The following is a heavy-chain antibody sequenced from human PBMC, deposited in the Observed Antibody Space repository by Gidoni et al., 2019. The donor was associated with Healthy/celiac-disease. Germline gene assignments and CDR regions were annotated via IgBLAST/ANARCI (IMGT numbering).Heavy chain of an antibody. CDR2: ISSSSSYI. Sequence: EVQLVESGGGLVKPGGSLRLSCAASGFTFSSYSMNWVRQAPGKGLDWVSSISSSSSYIYYADSVKGRFTISRDNAKNSLYLQMNSLRAEDTAVYYCARDLFIDVPLNLPAAIYYYYGMDVWGQGTTVTVSS. D-gene: IGHD2-2*01. V-gene: IGHV3-21*01. J-gene: IGHJ6*02. CDR3: ARDLFIDVPLNLPAAIYYYYGMDV. CDR1: GFTFSSYS.